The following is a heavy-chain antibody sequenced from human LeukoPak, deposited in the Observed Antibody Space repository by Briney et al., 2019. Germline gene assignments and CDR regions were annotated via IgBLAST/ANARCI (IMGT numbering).Heavy chain of an antibody. CDR2: IYYSGST. V-gene: IGHV4-59*01. CDR3: ARGDYSDYLDY. D-gene: IGHD4-11*01. J-gene: IGHJ4*02. Sequence: PSETLSLTCTVPGGSISSYYWSWIRQPPGKGLEWIGYIYYSGSTNYNPSLKSRVTISVDTSKNQFSLKLSSVTAADTAVYYCARGDYSDYLDYWGQGTLVTVSS. CDR1: GGSISSYY.